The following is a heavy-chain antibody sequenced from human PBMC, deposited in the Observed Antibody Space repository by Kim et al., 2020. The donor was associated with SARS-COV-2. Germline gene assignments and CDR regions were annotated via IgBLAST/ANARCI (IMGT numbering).Heavy chain of an antibody. V-gene: IGHV3-64*01. D-gene: IGHD3-10*01. J-gene: IGHJ6*02. Sequence: GGSLRLSCAASGFTFGIYAMHWVRQAPGKGLEYVSAISSNGGSTFYANSVKGRFTISRDNSKNTLYLQMGSLRAEDMAVYYCARLWFGELEGAYGLDVWGQGTTVTVSS. CDR2: ISSNGGST. CDR1: GFTFGIYA. CDR3: ARLWFGELEGAYGLDV.